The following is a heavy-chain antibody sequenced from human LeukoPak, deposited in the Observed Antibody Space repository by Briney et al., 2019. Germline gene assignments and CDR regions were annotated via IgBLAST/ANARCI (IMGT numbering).Heavy chain of an antibody. V-gene: IGHV1-2*02. CDR2: INPNSGGT. Sequence: ASVKVSCKASGYTFTGYYMHWVRQAPGQGLEWMGWINPNSGGTNYAQKFQGRVTMTRDTSISTAYMELSRLRSDDTAVYYRARSGKGLRYYYYMDVWGKGTTVTVSS. CDR1: GYTFTGYY. CDR3: ARSGKGLRYYYYMDV. J-gene: IGHJ6*03.